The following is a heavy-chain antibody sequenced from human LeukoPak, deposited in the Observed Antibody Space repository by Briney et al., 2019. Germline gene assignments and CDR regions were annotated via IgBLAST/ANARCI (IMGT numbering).Heavy chain of an antibody. J-gene: IGHJ6*02. Sequence: SETLSPTCAVYGGSFSGYYWSWIRQPPGKGLEWIGEINHSGSTNYNPSLKSRVTISVDTSKNQFSLKLSSVTAADTAVYYCARASGYCSGGSCYRYYYGMDVWGQGTTVTVSS. CDR1: GGSFSGYY. CDR2: INHSGST. D-gene: IGHD2-15*01. V-gene: IGHV4-34*01. CDR3: ARASGYCSGGSCYRYYYGMDV.